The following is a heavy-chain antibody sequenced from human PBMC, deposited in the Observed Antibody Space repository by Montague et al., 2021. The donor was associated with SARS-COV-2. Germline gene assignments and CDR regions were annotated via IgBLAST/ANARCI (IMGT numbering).Heavy chain of an antibody. CDR1: GGSISSSSYY. CDR2: IYYSGST. Sequence: SETRSLTCTVSGGSISSSSYYWGWIRQPPGKGLEWIGSIYYSGSTYYNPSLKSRATISVDTSKNQFSLKLSTVTAADTAVYYCAWAAVIVPVGGSGGSCYSFPNWCDPWGQGTLVTVSS. D-gene: IGHD2-15*01. CDR3: AWAAVIVPVGGSGGSCYSFPNWCDP. V-gene: IGHV4-39*01. J-gene: IGHJ5*02.